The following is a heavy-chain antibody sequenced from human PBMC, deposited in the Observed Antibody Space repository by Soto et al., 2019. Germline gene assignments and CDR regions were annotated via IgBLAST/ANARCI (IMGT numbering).Heavy chain of an antibody. D-gene: IGHD6-19*01. CDR2: IYPGDSGT. CDR3: ARNAEMAADAFDI. Sequence: PGESLKISCKGSGYSFTSYWIGWVRQMPGKGLEWMGIIYPGDSGTRYSPSFQGQVTISADKSISTAYLQWSSLKASDTAMYYCARNAEMAADAFDIWGQGTMVTVSS. J-gene: IGHJ3*02. CDR1: GYSFTSYW. V-gene: IGHV5-51*01.